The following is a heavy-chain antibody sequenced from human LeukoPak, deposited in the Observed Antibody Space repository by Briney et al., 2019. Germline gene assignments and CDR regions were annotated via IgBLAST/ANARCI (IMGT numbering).Heavy chain of an antibody. D-gene: IGHD6-19*01. V-gene: IGHV4-34*01. CDR2: IDHSGST. CDR3: ARMDRGSSGWYPGDY. CDR1: GGSFSGYY. J-gene: IGHJ4*02. Sequence: PSETLSLTCAVYGGSFSGYYWSWIRQPPGKGLEWIGDIDHSGSTNYNPSLKSRVTISVDTSKNQFSLKLSSVTAADTAVYYCARMDRGSSGWYPGDYWGQGTLVTVSS.